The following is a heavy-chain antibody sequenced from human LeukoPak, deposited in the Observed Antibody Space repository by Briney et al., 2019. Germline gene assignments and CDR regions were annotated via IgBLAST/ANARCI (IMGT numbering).Heavy chain of an antibody. J-gene: IGHJ4*02. CDR3: ARDCSSSGYYRQLDY. V-gene: IGHV3-7*01. D-gene: IGHD3-22*01. Sequence: GGSLRLSCAASGFTFSSYWMSWVRQAPGKGLEWVANIKQDGSEKYYVDSVKGRFTVSRDNAKNSLYLQMNSLRAEDTAVYYCARDCSSSGYYRQLDYWGQGTLVTVSS. CDR1: GFTFSSYW. CDR2: IKQDGSEK.